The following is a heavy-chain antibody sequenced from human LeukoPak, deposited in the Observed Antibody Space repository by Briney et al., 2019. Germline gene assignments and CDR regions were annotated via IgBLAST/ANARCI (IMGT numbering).Heavy chain of an antibody. CDR2: ITYDGSEM. CDR3: ARAGASGWYAAGWFDP. V-gene: IGHV3-30*12. J-gene: IGHJ5*02. D-gene: IGHD6-19*01. CDR1: GFTFSSYG. Sequence: GGSLRLSCAASGFTFSSYGMYWVRQAPGKGLECVAFITYDGSEMYYADSVKGRFTISRDNSRDTLCLQMNSLRDGDTAVYYCARAGASGWYAAGWFDPWGQGTLVTVSS.